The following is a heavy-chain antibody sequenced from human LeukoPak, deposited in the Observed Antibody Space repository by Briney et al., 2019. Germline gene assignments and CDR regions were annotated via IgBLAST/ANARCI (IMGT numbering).Heavy chain of an antibody. CDR3: AREWERMVRGVNVDWFDP. D-gene: IGHD3-10*01. CDR2: IYYSGST. V-gene: IGHV4-39*07. J-gene: IGHJ5*02. CDR1: GGSISSSSYY. Sequence: NPSETLSLTCTVSGGSISSSSYYWGWIRQPPGKGLEWIGSIYYSGSTYYNPSLKSRVTISVDTSKNQFSLKLSSVTAADTAVYYCAREWERMVRGVNVDWFDPWGQGTLVTVSS.